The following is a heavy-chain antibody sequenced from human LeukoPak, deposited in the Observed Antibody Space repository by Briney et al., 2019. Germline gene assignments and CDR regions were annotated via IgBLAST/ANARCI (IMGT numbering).Heavy chain of an antibody. J-gene: IGHJ5*02. Sequence: SETLSLTCTVSGGSISSSSYYWGWIRQPPGQGLEWIGSIYYSGSTYYNPSLKSRVTISVDTSKNQFSLKLSSVTAADTAVYYCARQVRDWFDPWGQGTLVTVSS. CDR2: IYYSGST. CDR1: GGSISSSSYY. CDR3: ARQVRDWFDP. V-gene: IGHV4-39*07.